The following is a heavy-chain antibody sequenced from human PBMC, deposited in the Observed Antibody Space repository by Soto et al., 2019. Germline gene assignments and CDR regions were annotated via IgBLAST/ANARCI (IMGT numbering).Heavy chain of an antibody. Sequence: PGGSLRLSCAASGLTVSGDHMSWVRQAPGKGLQWVSLIHSDGSTYYADSVKGRFTISRDSSKNTVSLQMNSLRADETALYFCARDDRGPFDYWGQGTLVTVSS. V-gene: IGHV3-53*01. D-gene: IGHD1-26*01. J-gene: IGHJ4*02. CDR1: GLTVSGDH. CDR2: IHSDGST. CDR3: ARDDRGPFDY.